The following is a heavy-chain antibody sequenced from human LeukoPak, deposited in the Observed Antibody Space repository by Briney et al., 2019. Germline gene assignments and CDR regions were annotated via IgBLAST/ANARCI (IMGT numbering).Heavy chain of an antibody. V-gene: IGHV1-18*01. Sequence: ASVKVSCRASGYTFTNYGISWVRQAPGQGLEWMGWISIYNGNTDYAQKLRGRVTMTTDTSTSTAYMELRSLRSDDTAVYYCARITYDFWSGYYMPDDPWGQGTLVTVSS. D-gene: IGHD3-3*01. J-gene: IGHJ5*02. CDR2: ISIYNGNT. CDR3: ARITYDFWSGYYMPDDP. CDR1: GYTFTNYG.